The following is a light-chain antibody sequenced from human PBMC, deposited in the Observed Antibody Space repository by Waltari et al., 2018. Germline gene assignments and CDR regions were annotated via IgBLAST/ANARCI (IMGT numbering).Light chain of an antibody. CDR1: SSYVGGYNL. J-gene: IGLJ2*01. CDR3: CSYAGSSTVV. CDR2: EGS. V-gene: IGLV2-23*01. Sequence: QSALTQPASVSGSPGQPITISCTGTSSYVGGYNLVSWYQQHPGKAPKLMIYEGSKRPSGVSNRFSGSKSGNTASLTISGLQAEDEADYYCCSYAGSSTVVFGGGTKLTVL.